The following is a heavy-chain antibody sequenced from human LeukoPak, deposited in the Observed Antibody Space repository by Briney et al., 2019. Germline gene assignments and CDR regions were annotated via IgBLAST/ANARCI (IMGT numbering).Heavy chain of an antibody. J-gene: IGHJ5*02. CDR2: IYSGGST. Sequence: PGGSLRLSCAASGFTVSSNYMSWVRQAPGKGLEWVSVIYSGGSTYYADSVKGRFTISRDNSKNTLYLQMNSLRAEDTAVYYCARVLVVTTKPPVHNWFDPWGQGTLVTVSS. D-gene: IGHD2-21*02. V-gene: IGHV3-53*01. CDR3: ARVLVVTTKPPVHNWFDP. CDR1: GFTVSSNY.